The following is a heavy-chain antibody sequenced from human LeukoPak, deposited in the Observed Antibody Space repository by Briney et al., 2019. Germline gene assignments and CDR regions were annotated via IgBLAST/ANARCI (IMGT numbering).Heavy chain of an antibody. D-gene: IGHD2-15*01. J-gene: IGHJ5*02. Sequence: SETLSLTCTVSGNSISSGDNYWSWIRQPAGKGLEWIGRIYTSGSTNYNPSLKSRVTISGDTSKNQFSLRLSSVTAADTAVYYCARVVVVVVAATVNWFDPWGQGTLVTVSS. CDR2: IYTSGST. V-gene: IGHV4-61*02. CDR3: ARVVVVVVAATVNWFDP. CDR1: GNSISSGDNY.